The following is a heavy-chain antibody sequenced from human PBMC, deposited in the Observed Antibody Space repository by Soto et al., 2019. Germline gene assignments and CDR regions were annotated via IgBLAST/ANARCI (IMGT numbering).Heavy chain of an antibody. CDR3: AKGLDILTALSYFDY. D-gene: IGHD3-9*01. J-gene: IGHJ4*02. Sequence: QVQLVESGGGVVQPGRSLRLSCAASGFIFRSYGMHWVRQAPGKGLEWVAVVSYDGSNKDYADSVKGRFTISRDNSKNTLYLQMNSLRAEDTAVYYCAKGLDILTALSYFDYWGQGMLVTVSS. CDR1: GFIFRSYG. V-gene: IGHV3-30*18. CDR2: VSYDGSNK.